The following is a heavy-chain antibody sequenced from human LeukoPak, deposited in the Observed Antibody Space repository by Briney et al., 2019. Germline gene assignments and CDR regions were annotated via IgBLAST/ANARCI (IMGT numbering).Heavy chain of an antibody. Sequence: PSETLSHTCTISGDSVSSGNYYWTWIRQPPGKGLEWIGNIYYSGSTNNDPSLKSRVTISVDTSKNQFSLKLSSVTAADTAVYYCARETISVAALGYWGQGTLVTVSS. V-gene: IGHV4-61*01. CDR1: GDSVSSGNYY. J-gene: IGHJ4*02. D-gene: IGHD6-19*01. CDR3: ARETISVAALGY. CDR2: IYYSGST.